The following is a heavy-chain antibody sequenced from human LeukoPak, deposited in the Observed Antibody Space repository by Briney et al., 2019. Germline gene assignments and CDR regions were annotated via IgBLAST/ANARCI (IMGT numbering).Heavy chain of an antibody. CDR2: IILIFGTA. D-gene: IGHD3-10*01. CDR3: ARDYYGSGSSLDP. CDR1: GGTFSSYA. V-gene: IGHV1-69*05. Sequence: SVKVSCKASGGTFSSYAISWVRQAPGQGLEWRGGIILIFGTANYAQKFQGRVTITTDESTSTAYMELSSLRSEDTAVYYCARDYYGSGSSLDPWGQGTLVTVSS. J-gene: IGHJ5*02.